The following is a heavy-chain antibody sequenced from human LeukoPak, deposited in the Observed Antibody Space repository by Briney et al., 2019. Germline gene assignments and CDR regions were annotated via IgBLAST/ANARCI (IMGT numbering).Heavy chain of an antibody. V-gene: IGHV3-11*04. CDR3: ARGGQYSYGYWFDP. Sequence: GGSLRVSCAASGFIFSDYYMSWIREAPGKGLEWVSYISSSGSTVYYADSVKGRFTISRDNAKNSLYLQMNRLRAEDTAVYYCARGGQYSYGYWFDPWGQGTLVTVSS. D-gene: IGHD5-18*01. CDR1: GFIFSDYY. CDR2: ISSSGSTV. J-gene: IGHJ5*02.